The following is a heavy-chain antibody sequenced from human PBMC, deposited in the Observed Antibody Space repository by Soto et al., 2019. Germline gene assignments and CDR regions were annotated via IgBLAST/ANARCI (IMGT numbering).Heavy chain of an antibody. CDR2: INHSGST. CDR3: ARNGDYSDY. CDR1: GGSFSGYY. J-gene: IGHJ4*02. V-gene: IGHV4-34*01. D-gene: IGHD4-17*01. Sequence: TCAVYGGSFSGYYWSWIRQPPGKGLEWIGEINHSGSTNYNPSLKSRVTISVDTSKNQFSLKLSSVTAADTAVYYCARNGDYSDYWGQGTLVTVSS.